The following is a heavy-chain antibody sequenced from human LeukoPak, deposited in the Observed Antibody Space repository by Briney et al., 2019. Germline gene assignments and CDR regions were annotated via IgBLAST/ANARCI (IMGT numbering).Heavy chain of an antibody. CDR1: GYTFTSYG. CDR3: LSGSFDY. D-gene: IGHD1-26*01. Sequence: ASVKVSCKASGYTFTSYGISWVRQAPGQGLEWMGWISAYNGNTNYAQKFQGRVTMTRDTSISTAYMELSRLRSDDTAVYYCLSGSFDYWGQGTLVTVSS. J-gene: IGHJ4*02. V-gene: IGHV1-18*01. CDR2: ISAYNGNT.